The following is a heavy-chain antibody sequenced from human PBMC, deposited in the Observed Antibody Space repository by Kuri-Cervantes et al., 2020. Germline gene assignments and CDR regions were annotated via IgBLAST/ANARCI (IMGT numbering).Heavy chain of an antibody. J-gene: IGHJ3*02. CDR3: ARTYMYCGGDCYFDAFDI. Sequence: ESLKISCTVSGGSISSSSYYWGWIRQPPGKGLEWIGSIYYSGSTYYNPSLKSRVNISVDRSKNQFSLKLSSVTAADTAVYYCARTYMYCGGDCYFDAFDIWGQGTMVTVSS. D-gene: IGHD2-21*02. CDR1: GGSISSSSYY. CDR2: IYYSGST. V-gene: IGHV4-39*07.